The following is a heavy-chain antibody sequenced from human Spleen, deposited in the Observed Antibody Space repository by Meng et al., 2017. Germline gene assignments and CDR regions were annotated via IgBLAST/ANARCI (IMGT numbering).Heavy chain of an antibody. CDR1: GFTFSSYA. Sequence: GESLKISCAASGFTFSSYAMSWVRQAPGKGLEWLSAIRASGGSTYYAESVRGRFTISRDYSKNTLYLQMNSLRAEDTAVYYCARDDRGYTYGFAFDYWGQGTLVTGSS. V-gene: IGHV3-23*01. J-gene: IGHJ4*02. D-gene: IGHD5-18*01. CDR3: ARDDRGYTYGFAFDY. CDR2: IRASGGST.